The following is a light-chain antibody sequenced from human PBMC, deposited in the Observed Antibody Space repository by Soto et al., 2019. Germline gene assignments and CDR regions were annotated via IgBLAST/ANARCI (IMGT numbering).Light chain of an antibody. CDR3: SSYTSSSTPHYV. Sequence: QSALTQPASVSGSPGQSITNSCTGTSSDVGGYNYVSWYQQHPGKAPKLMIYEVSNRPSGVSNRFSGSKSGNTASLTISGLQAEDEADYYCSSYTSSSTPHYVFGTGTKLTVL. CDR2: EVS. V-gene: IGLV2-14*01. J-gene: IGLJ1*01. CDR1: SSDVGGYNY.